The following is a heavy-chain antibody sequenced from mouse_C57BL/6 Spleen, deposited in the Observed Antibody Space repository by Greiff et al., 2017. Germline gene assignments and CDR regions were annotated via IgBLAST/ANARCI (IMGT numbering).Heavy chain of an antibody. V-gene: IGHV14-2*01. CDR1: GFNIKDYY. CDR3: ARSYYYGSSLGYYAMDY. J-gene: IGHJ4*01. Sequence: EVQLQQSGAELVKPGASVKLSCTASGFNIKDYYMHWVKQRTEQGLEWIGRIDPEDGETKYAPKFQGKPNITADTSSNTAYLQLSSLTSEDTAVYYCARSYYYGSSLGYYAMDYWGQGTSVTVSS. D-gene: IGHD1-1*01. CDR2: IDPEDGET.